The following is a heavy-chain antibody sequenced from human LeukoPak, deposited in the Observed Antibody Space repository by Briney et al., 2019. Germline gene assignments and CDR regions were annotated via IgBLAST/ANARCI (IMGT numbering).Heavy chain of an antibody. Sequence: ASVKVSCKAFGYTFISYAMNWVRQAPGQGLGWMGWINANTGNPTYAQGFTGRFVFSLDTSVSTAYLQISSLKAEDTAVYYCARTIAVAGYMDVWGKGTTVTVSS. CDR1: GYTFISYA. D-gene: IGHD6-19*01. J-gene: IGHJ6*03. CDR2: INANTGNP. V-gene: IGHV7-4-1*02. CDR3: ARTIAVAGYMDV.